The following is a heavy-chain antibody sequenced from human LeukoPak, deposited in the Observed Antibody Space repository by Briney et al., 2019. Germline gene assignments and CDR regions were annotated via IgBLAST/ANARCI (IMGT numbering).Heavy chain of an antibody. J-gene: IGHJ5*02. V-gene: IGHV4-30-2*01. CDR3: ARAIVVVTPAWFDP. CDR1: GGSISSGGYS. Sequence: SETLSLTCAVSGGSISSGGYSWSWIRQPPGKGLEWIGYIYHSGSTYYNPSLKSRVTISVDRSKNQFSLKLSSVTAADTAVYYYARAIVVVTPAWFDPWGQGTLVTVSS. CDR2: IYHSGST. D-gene: IGHD2-21*02.